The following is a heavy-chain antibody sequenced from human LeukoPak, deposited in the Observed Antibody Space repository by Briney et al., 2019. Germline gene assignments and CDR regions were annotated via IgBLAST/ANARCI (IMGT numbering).Heavy chain of an antibody. CDR2: IYSDGSTT. D-gene: IGHD3-22*01. CDR1: GFTFSSHW. Sequence: PGGSLRLSCAASGFTFSSHWMHWVRQAPGEGLGWVSRIYSDGSTTSYADSVKGRFTISRDNAKNTLYMQMSSLRAEDTAVYYCARVMYYYHSSGSIAVYYFDYWGQGTLVTVSS. V-gene: IGHV3-74*01. CDR3: ARVMYYYHSSGSIAVYYFDY. J-gene: IGHJ4*02.